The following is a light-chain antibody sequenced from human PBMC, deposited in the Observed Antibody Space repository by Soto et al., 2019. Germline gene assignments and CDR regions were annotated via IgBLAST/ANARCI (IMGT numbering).Light chain of an antibody. V-gene: IGKV1-5*03. CDR3: QQYNSYSRYT. Sequence: DIQMTQSPSTLSASVGDRVTITCRASQSISSWLAWYQQKPGKAPKLLIYKASSLESEVPSRLSGSGSGTEFTLTISRLQPDDFATYYCQQYNSYSRYTFGQGTKLEIK. CDR2: KAS. CDR1: QSISSW. J-gene: IGKJ2*01.